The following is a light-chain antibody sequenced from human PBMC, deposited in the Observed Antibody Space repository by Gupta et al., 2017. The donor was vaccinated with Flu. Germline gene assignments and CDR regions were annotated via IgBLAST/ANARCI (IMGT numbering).Light chain of an antibody. CDR3: HQYNSFPPT. CDR2: AAS. V-gene: IGKV1-16*01. J-gene: IGKJ1*01. CDR1: QDIKNY. Sequence: GDRVTITCRASQDIKNYLAWFQLKPGEAPKSLIFAASRLQGGVPSRFSGSGSGTDFTLTITSLQPEDFASYYCHQYNSFPPTFGQGTKVEVK.